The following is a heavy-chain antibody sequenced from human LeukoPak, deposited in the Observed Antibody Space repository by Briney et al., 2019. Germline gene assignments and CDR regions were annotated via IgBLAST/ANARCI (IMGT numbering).Heavy chain of an antibody. Sequence: PGGSLRLSCAASGFTFSSYSMNWVRQAPGKGLEWVSSISSSSSYIYYADSVKGRFTISRDNAKNSLYLQMNSLRAEDTAVYYCARDLSGYSYGYYFDYWGQGTLVTVSS. D-gene: IGHD5-18*01. CDR1: GFTFSSYS. CDR3: ARDLSGYSYGYYFDY. V-gene: IGHV3-21*01. J-gene: IGHJ4*02. CDR2: ISSSSSYI.